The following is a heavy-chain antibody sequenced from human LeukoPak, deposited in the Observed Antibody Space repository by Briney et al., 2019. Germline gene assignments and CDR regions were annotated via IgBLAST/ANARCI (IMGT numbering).Heavy chain of an antibody. CDR2: ISGSGGST. CDR3: AKEGPIVVVTAIGNDFDY. D-gene: IGHD2-21*02. CDR1: GFTFSSYG. J-gene: IGHJ4*02. V-gene: IGHV3-23*01. Sequence: PGGSLRLSCAASGFTFSSYGMSWVGQAPGKGLEWVSAISGSGGSTYYADSVKGRFTISRDNSKNTLYPQMNSLRAEDTAVYYCAKEGPIVVVTAIGNDFDYWGQGTLVTVSS.